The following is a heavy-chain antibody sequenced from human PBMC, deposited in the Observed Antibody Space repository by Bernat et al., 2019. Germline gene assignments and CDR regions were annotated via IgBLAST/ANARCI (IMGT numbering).Heavy chain of an antibody. CDR2: ISSDGGST. D-gene: IGHD1-26*01. CDR1: GFTFSSFW. CDR3: ASSIPSWEDAFDI. J-gene: IGHJ3*02. V-gene: IGHV3-74*01. Sequence: EVQVVESGGGLVQPGGSLRLSCAASGFTFSSFWMHWVRQAPEKGLVWVSRISSDGGSTNYADSVKGRFTISRDNAKNTLYLQMNSLRAEDTAVYYCASSIPSWEDAFDICGQGTMVTVSS.